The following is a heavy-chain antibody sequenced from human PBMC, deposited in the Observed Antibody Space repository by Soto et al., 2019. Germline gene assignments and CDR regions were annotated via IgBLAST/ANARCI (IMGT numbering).Heavy chain of an antibody. J-gene: IGHJ5*01. D-gene: IGHD1-7*01. CDR3: AGSPGLSRISGTTLGA. V-gene: IGHV3-74*01. CDR1: GFTFSSYW. Sequence: GGSLRLSCAASGFTFSSYWMTWVRQAPGKGLEWVSRINGDGSSTSYADSVKGRFTISRDNAKNMLYLQVNSLRADDTAVYYCAGSPGLSRISGTTLGAWGQGTLVTVSS. CDR2: INGDGSST.